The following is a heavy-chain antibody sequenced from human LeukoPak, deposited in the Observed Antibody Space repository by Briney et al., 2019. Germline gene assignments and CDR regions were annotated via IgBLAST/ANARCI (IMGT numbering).Heavy chain of an antibody. CDR3: ATNTMFRGIHAFDI. D-gene: IGHD3-10*01. V-gene: IGHV5-51*01. Sequence: PGESLKISCKGSGYSFTSYWIGWVRQMPGEGLEWMGIIYPCDSDTKYSPSFQGQVTISADKSISTAYLQWSSLKASDSAMYYCATNTMFRGIHAFDIWGQGTMVTVSS. CDR2: IYPCDSDT. J-gene: IGHJ3*02. CDR1: GYSFTSYW.